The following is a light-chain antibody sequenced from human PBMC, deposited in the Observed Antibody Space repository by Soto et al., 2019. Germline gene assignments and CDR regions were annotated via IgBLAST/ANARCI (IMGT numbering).Light chain of an antibody. Sequence: QSVLTQPPSASGTPGQRVTISCSGSSSNIGSTYVYWFQHLPGTAPRLLIYGNTQRPSGVPDRISGSKSGTSASLAISGLRSEDEADYYCAAWDDSLSAWLFGGGTKVTVL. V-gene: IGLV1-47*01. CDR3: AAWDDSLSAWL. CDR1: SSNIGSTY. CDR2: GNT. J-gene: IGLJ3*02.